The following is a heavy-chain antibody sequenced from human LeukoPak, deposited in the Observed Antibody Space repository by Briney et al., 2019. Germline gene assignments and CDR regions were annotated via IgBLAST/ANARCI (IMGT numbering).Heavy chain of an antibody. CDR1: GDSVISGTYY. V-gene: IGHV4-61*01. CDR2: ISYSGST. CDR3: ARGPYV. J-gene: IGHJ3*01. Sequence: PSETLSLTCTVSGDSVISGTYYWSWVRQPPGKGLEWIGFISYSGSTNYNPSLKSRITISVDMSKNQFSLKVRSVTAADTAVYYCARGPYVWGQGTMVTVSS.